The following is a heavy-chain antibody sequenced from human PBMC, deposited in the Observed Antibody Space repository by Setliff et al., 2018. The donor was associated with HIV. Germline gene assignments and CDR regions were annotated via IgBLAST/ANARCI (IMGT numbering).Heavy chain of an antibody. V-gene: IGHV3-30*02. CDR1: GFTFSDYD. CDR2: MRYDGSNK. J-gene: IGHJ4*02. Sequence: HPGGSLRLSCAASGFTFSDYDIHWVRQAPGKGLEWVAFMRYDGSNKDYADSVKGRFTISRDNSKNTLFLQMNSLRPEDTAIYYCAKDKSYHDYFWGSSVLAYWGQGTLVTVSS. CDR3: AKDKSYHDYFWGSSVLAY. D-gene: IGHD3-16*01.